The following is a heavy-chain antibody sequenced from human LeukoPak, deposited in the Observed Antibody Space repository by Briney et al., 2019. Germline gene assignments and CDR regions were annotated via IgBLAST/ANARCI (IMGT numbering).Heavy chain of an antibody. V-gene: IGHV6-1*01. J-gene: IGHJ4*02. CDR3: ARGNYDFWSGYYLFGY. Sequence: SQTLSLTCAISGDSVSSNSAAWNWIRQSPSRGLEWLGRTYYRSKWYNDYAVSVKSRLTINPDTSKNQFSLQLNSVTPEDTAVYYCARGNYDFWSGYYLFGYWGQGTLVTVSS. CDR2: TYYRSKWYN. CDR1: GDSVSSNSAA. D-gene: IGHD3-3*01.